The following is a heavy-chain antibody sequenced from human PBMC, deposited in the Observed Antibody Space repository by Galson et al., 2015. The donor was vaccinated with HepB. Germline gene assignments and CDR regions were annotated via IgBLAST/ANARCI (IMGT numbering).Heavy chain of an antibody. D-gene: IGHD3-16*01. CDR2: ISTYNGNR. V-gene: IGHV1-18*04. CDR1: GYTFSTYG. Sequence: SVKVSCKASGYTFSTYGITWVRQAPGQGLEWMGWISTYNGNRNLAQKFQGRVTMTTDTSTTTAYMEVRSLRSDDTAVYYCARDRDIWGSYQFRSSFDYWGQGTLVTVSS. CDR3: ARDRDIWGSYQFRSSFDY. J-gene: IGHJ4*02.